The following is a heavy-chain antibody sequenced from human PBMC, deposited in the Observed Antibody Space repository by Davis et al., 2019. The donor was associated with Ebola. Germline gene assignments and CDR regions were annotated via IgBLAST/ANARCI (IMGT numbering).Heavy chain of an antibody. CDR2: IYPGDSDT. V-gene: IGHV5-51*01. D-gene: IGHD2/OR15-2a*01. Sequence: GESLKISCKGSGYSFSTYWIAWVRQMPGKGLEWMGIIYPGDSDTRYSPSFQGQVTISADKSISTAYLQWSSLKASDTAMYYCARHSFLGNYYYYGLDVWGQGTTVTVSS. J-gene: IGHJ6*02. CDR3: ARHSFLGNYYYYGLDV. CDR1: GYSFSTYW.